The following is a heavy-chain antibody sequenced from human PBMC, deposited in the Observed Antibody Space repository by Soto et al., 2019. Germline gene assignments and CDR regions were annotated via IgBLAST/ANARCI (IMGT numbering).Heavy chain of an antibody. J-gene: IGHJ6*02. Sequence: QVQLVQSGAEVKKPGASVKVSCKASGYTFTSYGISWVRQAPGQGLEWMGWISAYNGNTNYAQKLQGRVTMTTDTSTSTAYMELRSLRSADTAVYYCARVSSGWELYYYYYGMDVWGQGTTVTVSS. CDR3: ARVSSGWELYYYYYGMDV. CDR1: GYTFTSYG. CDR2: ISAYNGNT. D-gene: IGHD6-19*01. V-gene: IGHV1-18*04.